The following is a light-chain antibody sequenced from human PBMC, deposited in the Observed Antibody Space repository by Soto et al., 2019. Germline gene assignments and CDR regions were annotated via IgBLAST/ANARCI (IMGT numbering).Light chain of an antibody. V-gene: IGKV1-5*03. J-gene: IGKJ1*01. CDR3: QHYGA. CDR1: QSINNW. Sequence: DIQLTQSPSTLSASIGDRVTFTCRASQSINNWLAWYQQKPGKAPKVLIYKASALETGVPSRFSGSGSGTEFTLTISSLQPDDFATYYCQHYGAFGQGTKVEIK. CDR2: KAS.